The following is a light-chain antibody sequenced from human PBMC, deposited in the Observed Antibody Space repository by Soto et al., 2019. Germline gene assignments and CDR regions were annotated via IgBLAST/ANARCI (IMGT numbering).Light chain of an antibody. CDR1: QSISSY. Sequence: DIQMTQSPSSLSASIGDRVTITCRASQSISSYLNWYQQKPGKAPNLLIYAASSLQSGVPSRFSGSGSGTDFTLTISCLQPEDFATYYCQQYYSYPYTFGQGTKLEIK. CDR2: AAS. CDR3: QQYYSYPYT. V-gene: IGKV1-39*01. J-gene: IGKJ2*01.